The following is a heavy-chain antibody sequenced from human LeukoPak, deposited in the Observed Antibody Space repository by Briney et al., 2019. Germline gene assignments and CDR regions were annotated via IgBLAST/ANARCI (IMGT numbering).Heavy chain of an antibody. CDR1: GYTFTNYY. D-gene: IGHD3-22*01. CDR3: ASMGYYYDSSGYYRY. Sequence: GASVKVSCKASGYTFTNYYMHWVRQAPGQGLEWMGIINPSGGSTKYVQKFQGRVTMTRDTSTSTVYMELSSLRSEDTAVYYCASMGYYYDSSGYYRYWGQGTLVTVSS. J-gene: IGHJ4*02. CDR2: INPSGGST. V-gene: IGHV1-46*01.